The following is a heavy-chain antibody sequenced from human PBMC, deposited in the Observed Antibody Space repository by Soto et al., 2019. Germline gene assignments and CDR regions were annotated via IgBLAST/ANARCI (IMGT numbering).Heavy chain of an antibody. Sequence: GGSLRLSCAASGFTFSSYAMSWVRQAPGKGLEWVSAISGSGGSTYYADSVKGRFTISRDNSKNTLYLQMNSLRAEDTAVYYCAKIRFLEWLSYDYFDYWGQGTLVTVSS. J-gene: IGHJ4*02. CDR2: ISGSGGST. CDR3: AKIRFLEWLSYDYFDY. CDR1: GFTFSSYA. V-gene: IGHV3-23*01. D-gene: IGHD3-3*01.